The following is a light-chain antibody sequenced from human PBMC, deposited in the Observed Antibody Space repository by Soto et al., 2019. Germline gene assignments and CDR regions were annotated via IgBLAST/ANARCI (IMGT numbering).Light chain of an antibody. Sequence: EIVLAQSPGTLSLSPGDRATLSCRASQSVSTSSLGWYQQKPGQAPRLLIYGASSRATGIPDRFSGSGSGKDFTLTINRLEPEDFAVYYCQQYGVSPITFGQGTRLEIK. CDR2: GAS. V-gene: IGKV3-20*01. CDR1: QSVSTSS. J-gene: IGKJ5*01. CDR3: QQYGVSPIT.